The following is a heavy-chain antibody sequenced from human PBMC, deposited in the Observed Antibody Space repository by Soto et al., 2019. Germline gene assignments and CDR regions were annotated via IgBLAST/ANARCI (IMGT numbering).Heavy chain of an antibody. D-gene: IGHD3-22*01. Sequence: GGSLRLSCAASGFTFSNAWINWVRQAPGKGLEWVGRVKSKNDGGTTDFAAPVKGRFAISRDDSKNMVYLEMNSLQTEETAIFYFTADPYITTKIVRFDSWGNETRISVS. V-gene: IGHV3-15*07. J-gene: IGHJ6*03. CDR1: GFTFSNAW. CDR3: TADPYITTKIVRFDS. CDR2: VKSKNDGGTT.